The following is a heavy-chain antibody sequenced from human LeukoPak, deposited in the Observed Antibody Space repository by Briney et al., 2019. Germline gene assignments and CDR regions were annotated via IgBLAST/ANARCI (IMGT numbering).Heavy chain of an antibody. D-gene: IGHD2-2*01. CDR2: IRYDGSNK. J-gene: IGHJ5*01. V-gene: IGHV3-30*02. CDR3: AREDIVVVPAAMFDC. Sequence: GGSLRLSCAASGFTFSSYGMHWVRQAPGKGLEWVAFIRYDGSNKYYADSVKGRFTISRDNSKNTLYLQMNSLRAEDTAVYYCAREDIVVVPAAMFDCWGQGTLVTVSS. CDR1: GFTFSSYG.